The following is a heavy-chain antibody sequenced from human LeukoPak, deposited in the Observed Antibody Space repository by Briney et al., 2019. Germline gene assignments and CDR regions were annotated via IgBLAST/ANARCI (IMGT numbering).Heavy chain of an antibody. CDR2: IKSKTDGGTT. J-gene: IGHJ6*03. Sequence: GGSLRLSCAASGFTFSNGWMSWVRQVPGKGLEWVGRIKSKTDGGTTDYGAPVKGRFTISRDDSKNTLYLQMNSLKTEDTAVYYCATSRVALYYYYYYMDVWGKGTTVTVSS. CDR3: ATSRVALYYYYYYMDV. V-gene: IGHV3-15*01. CDR1: GFTFSNGW.